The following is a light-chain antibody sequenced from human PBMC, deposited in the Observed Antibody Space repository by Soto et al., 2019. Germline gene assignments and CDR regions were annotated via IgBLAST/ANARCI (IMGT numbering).Light chain of an antibody. J-gene: IGLJ1*01. CDR2: EVN. CDR3: SSYAGSSNV. Sequence: QSVLTQPASVSGSPGQSITISCTATSSDVGLYDYVSWYQQHPGKAPQLMIYEVNKRPSGVPDRFSGSKSGNTASLTVSGLQAEDEADYYCSSYAGSSNVFGTGTKVTVL. V-gene: IGLV2-8*01. CDR1: SSDVGLYDY.